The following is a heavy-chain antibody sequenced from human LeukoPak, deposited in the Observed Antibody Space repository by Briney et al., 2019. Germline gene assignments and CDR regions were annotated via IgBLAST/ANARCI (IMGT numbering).Heavy chain of an antibody. CDR3: ARDDGYCSSTSCYEPPTY. V-gene: IGHV1-8*01. J-gene: IGHJ4*02. D-gene: IGHD2-2*01. CDR2: INPNSGNT. Sequence: ASVKVSCKASGYTFTSYDIDWVRQATGQGLEWMGWINPNSGNTGYAQKFQGRVTMTRNTSIRTAYMELSSLRSEDTAVYYCARDDGYCSSTSCYEPPTYWGQGTLVTVSS. CDR1: GYTFTSYD.